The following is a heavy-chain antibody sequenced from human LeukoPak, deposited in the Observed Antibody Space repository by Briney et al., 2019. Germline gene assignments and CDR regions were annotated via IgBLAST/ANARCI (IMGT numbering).Heavy chain of an antibody. V-gene: IGHV1-69*05. J-gene: IGHJ6*03. CDR3: ARGPSSGWSLYYYYMDV. CDR1: GGTFSSYA. D-gene: IGHD6-19*01. CDR2: IIPIFGTA. Sequence: GASVKVSCKASGGTFSSYAISWVRQAPGQGLEWMGGIIPIFGTAIYAQKFQGRVTMTRDTSISTAYMELSRLRSDDTAVYYCARGPSSGWSLYYYYMDVWGKGTTVTISS.